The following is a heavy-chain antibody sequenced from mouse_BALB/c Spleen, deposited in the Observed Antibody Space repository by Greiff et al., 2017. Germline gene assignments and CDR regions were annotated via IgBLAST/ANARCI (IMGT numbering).Heavy chain of an antibody. CDR2: INPSSGYT. D-gene: IGHD1-1*01. Sequence: VQLQQSAAELARPGASVKMSCKASGYTFTSYTMHWVKQRPGQGLEWIGYINPSSGYTEYNQKFKDKTTLTADKSSSTAYMQLSSLTSEDSAVYYCARGDYGSSPYAMDYWGQGTSVTVSS. CDR3: ARGDYGSSPYAMDY. V-gene: IGHV1-4*02. J-gene: IGHJ4*01. CDR1: GYTFTSYT.